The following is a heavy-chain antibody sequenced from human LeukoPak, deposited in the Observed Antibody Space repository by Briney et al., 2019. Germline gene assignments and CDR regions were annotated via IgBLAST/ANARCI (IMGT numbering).Heavy chain of an antibody. CDR3: AKADGYMDYELNYYYYMDV. V-gene: IGHV3-7*01. J-gene: IGHJ6*03. CDR2: IKQDGSEK. CDR1: GFTFSSYW. D-gene: IGHD4-17*01. Sequence: GGSLRLSCAASGFTFSSYWMSWVRQAPGKGLEWVANIKQDGSEKYYVDSVKGRFTISRDNAKNSLYLQMNSLRAEDTAVYYCAKADGYMDYELNYYYYMDVWGKGTTVTVSS.